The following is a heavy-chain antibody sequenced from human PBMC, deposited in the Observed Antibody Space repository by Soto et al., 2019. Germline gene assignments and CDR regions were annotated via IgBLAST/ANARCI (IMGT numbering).Heavy chain of an antibody. Sequence: EVQLVESGGGLVKPGGSLRLSCAASGFTFSSYSMNWVRQAPGKGLEWVSSISSSSSYIYYADSVKGRFTISRDNAKNSLYLQMNSLRAEDTAVYYCAREALPATTVTTWSFQHWGQGTLVTVSS. V-gene: IGHV3-21*01. D-gene: IGHD4-17*01. J-gene: IGHJ1*01. CDR1: GFTFSSYS. CDR2: ISSSSSYI. CDR3: AREALPATTVTTWSFQH.